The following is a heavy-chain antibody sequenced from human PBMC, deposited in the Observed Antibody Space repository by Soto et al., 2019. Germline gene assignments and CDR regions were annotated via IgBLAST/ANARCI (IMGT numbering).Heavy chain of an antibody. CDR1: EFTFSSYD. CDR2: LSFDGSNK. Sequence: GGSLSLSCAASEFTFSSYDMNWVRQAPGKGLEWVALLSFDGSNKYAVSVKGRFTISRDNSKNTLYLQMNSLNTEDTAVYYCARDRRDYSSGYYYFYGLDVWGQGTTVTVSS. D-gene: IGHD3-22*01. J-gene: IGHJ6*02. V-gene: IGHV3-30-3*01. CDR3: ARDRRDYSSGYYYFYGLDV.